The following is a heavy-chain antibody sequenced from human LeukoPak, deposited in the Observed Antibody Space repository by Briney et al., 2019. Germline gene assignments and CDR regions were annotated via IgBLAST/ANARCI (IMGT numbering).Heavy chain of an antibody. CDR2: ITGSSGST. CDR3: ARGRWMTAATYWYFDL. D-gene: IGHD2-21*02. V-gene: IGHV3-23*01. J-gene: IGHJ2*01. CDR1: GFTFSSYA. Sequence: LPGGSLRLSCAASGFTFSSYAMSWVRQAPGKGLEWVSVITGSSGSTYYADSVKGRFTISRDNSKNALYLQMNSLRAEDTAVYYCARGRWMTAATYWYFDLWGRGTQVTVSS.